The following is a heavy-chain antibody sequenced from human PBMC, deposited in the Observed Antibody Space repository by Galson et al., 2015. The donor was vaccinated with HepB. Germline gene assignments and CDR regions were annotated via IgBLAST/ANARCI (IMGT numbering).Heavy chain of an antibody. J-gene: IGHJ4*02. CDR1: GFTFNSYG. CDR3: AGDRRVQVSPMLLVITYYFDY. D-gene: IGHD3-22*01. CDR2: ISYDGRNL. V-gene: IGHV3-33*05. Sequence: SLRLSCAASGFTFNSYGMHWVGPAPGKGLEWVAVISYDGRNLHYANSAKCRFTISRDNSKNTLFLQMNSLRPEDTAVYYRAGDRRVQVSPMLLVITYYFDYWGQGTLVTVSS.